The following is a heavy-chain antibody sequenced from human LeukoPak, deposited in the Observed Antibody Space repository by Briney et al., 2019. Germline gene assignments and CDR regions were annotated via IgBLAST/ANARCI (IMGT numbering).Heavy chain of an antibody. V-gene: IGHV4-38-2*01. J-gene: IGHJ3*02. CDR3: ARGKSGQWLVPDAFDI. Sequence: SETLSLTCAVSGYSISSSYYWGWIRQPPGKGLEWIGSIYHSGSTYYNPSLKSRVTISVDTSKNQFSLKLSSVTAADTAVYYCARGKSGQWLVPDAFDIWGQGTMVTISS. CDR2: IYHSGST. D-gene: IGHD6-19*01. CDR1: GYSISSSYY.